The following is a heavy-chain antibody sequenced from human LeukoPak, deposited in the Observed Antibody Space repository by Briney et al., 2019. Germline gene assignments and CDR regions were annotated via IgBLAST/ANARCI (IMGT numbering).Heavy chain of an antibody. Sequence: PVKVSCKASGGTFSSYAISWVRQAPGQGLEWMGGIIPIFGTANYAQKFQGRVTITTDESTSTAYMELSSLRSEDTAVYYCARGYGDLNWFDPWGQGTLVTVSS. CDR1: GGTFSSYA. J-gene: IGHJ5*02. D-gene: IGHD4-17*01. CDR2: IIPIFGTA. V-gene: IGHV1-69*05. CDR3: ARGYGDLNWFDP.